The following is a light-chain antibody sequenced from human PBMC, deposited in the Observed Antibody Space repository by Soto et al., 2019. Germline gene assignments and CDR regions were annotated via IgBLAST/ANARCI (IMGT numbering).Light chain of an antibody. CDR1: SSDVGGYNY. CDR2: DVS. J-gene: IGLJ1*01. Sequence: QSALTQPASVSGSPGQSITISCTGTSSDVGGYNYVSWYQQHPGKAPQLMIYDVSNRPSGVSNRLSGSKSGNTASLTISGLQAEDEADYYCSSYTSSRALLDVFGTGTKLTVL. CDR3: SSYTSSRALLDV. V-gene: IGLV2-14*01.